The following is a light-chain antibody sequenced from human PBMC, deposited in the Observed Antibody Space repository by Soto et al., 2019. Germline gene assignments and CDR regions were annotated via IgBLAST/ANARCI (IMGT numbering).Light chain of an antibody. V-gene: IGKV3-11*01. Sequence: EIVFTPSPATLSVSPGARATLSCRASQYIGSTIAWYQQRSGQAPRLLIYDASNRATGIPARFSGSGSGTDFTLTISSLEPEDFAVYYCQQHSDWPPITFGQGTRLEIK. CDR3: QQHSDWPPIT. CDR1: QYIGST. CDR2: DAS. J-gene: IGKJ5*01.